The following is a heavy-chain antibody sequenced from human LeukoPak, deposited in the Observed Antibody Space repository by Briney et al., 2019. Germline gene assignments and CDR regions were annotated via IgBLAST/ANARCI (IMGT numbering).Heavy chain of an antibody. CDR1: GFTFSSYW. J-gene: IGHJ4*02. Sequence: GGSLRLSCAASGFTFSSYWMHWVRQAPGKGLVWVSRINSDGSSTSYADSVKGRFTISRDNAKNTLYLQMNSLRAEDTTVYYCAVAGTEGFDYWAREPWSPSPQ. D-gene: IGHD6-19*01. CDR2: INSDGSST. CDR3: AVAGTEGFDY. V-gene: IGHV3-74*01.